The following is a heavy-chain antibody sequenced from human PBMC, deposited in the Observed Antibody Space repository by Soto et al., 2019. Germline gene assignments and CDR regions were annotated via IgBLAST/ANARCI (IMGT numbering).Heavy chain of an antibody. V-gene: IGHV3-53*01. Sequence: PWGSLRLSCAASGSSVITNYITFFRQAPVKGLEWVSVIYSGGSTYYADSVKGRFTISRDNSKNTLHLQMNSLRAEDTAVYYCARGSGSLYYFDFWGRGTLVTVSS. D-gene: IGHD1-26*01. CDR1: GSSVITNY. CDR3: ARGSGSLYYFDF. CDR2: IYSGGST. J-gene: IGHJ4*02.